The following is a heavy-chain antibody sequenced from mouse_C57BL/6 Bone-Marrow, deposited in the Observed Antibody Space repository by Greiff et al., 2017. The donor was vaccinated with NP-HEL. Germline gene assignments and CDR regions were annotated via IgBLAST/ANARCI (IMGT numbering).Heavy chain of an antibody. J-gene: IGHJ2*01. Sequence: VQLQQSGPVLVKPGASVKMSCKASGYTFTDYYMNWVKQSHGKSLEWIGVINPYNGGTSYNQKFKGKATLTVDKSSSTAYMELNSLTSEDSEVYYCARGLRGYFDYWGQGTTLTVSS. D-gene: IGHD2-4*01. V-gene: IGHV1-19*01. CDR2: INPYNGGT. CDR3: ARGLRGYFDY. CDR1: GYTFTDYY.